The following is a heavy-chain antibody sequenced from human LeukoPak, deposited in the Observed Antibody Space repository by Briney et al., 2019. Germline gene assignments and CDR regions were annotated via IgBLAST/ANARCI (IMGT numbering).Heavy chain of an antibody. J-gene: IGHJ4*02. V-gene: IGHV3-30*02. CDR3: AKVGYSRSWYRGDFDY. Sequence: GGSLRLSCAASGFTFSSYGMHWVRQAPGKGLEWVAFIRYDGSNKYYADSVKGRFTISRDNAKNSLYLQMNSLRAEDTALYYCAKVGYSRSWYRGDFDYWGQGTLVTVSS. CDR2: IRYDGSNK. D-gene: IGHD6-13*01. CDR1: GFTFSSYG.